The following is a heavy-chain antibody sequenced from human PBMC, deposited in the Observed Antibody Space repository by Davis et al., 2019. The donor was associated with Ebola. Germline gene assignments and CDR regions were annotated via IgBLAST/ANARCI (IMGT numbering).Heavy chain of an antibody. CDR1: GGSFSDYY. V-gene: IGHV4-34*01. J-gene: IGHJ5*02. CDR3: ARSRRGRFDP. CDR2: INHSGST. Sequence: MPSETLSLTCAVYGGSFSDYYWSWIRQPPGKGLEWIGEINHSGSTNYNPSLKSRVTISVDTSKNQFSLKLSSVTAADTAVYYCARSRRGRFDPWGQGTLVTVSS.